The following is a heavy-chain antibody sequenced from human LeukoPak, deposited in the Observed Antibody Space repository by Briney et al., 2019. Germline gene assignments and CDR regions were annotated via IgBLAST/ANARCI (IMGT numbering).Heavy chain of an antibody. Sequence: GSSVKVSCKASGGTFSSYAISWVRQAPGQGLEWMGGIIPIFGTANYAQKFQGRVTITRNTSISTAYMELSSLRSEDTAVYYCARGAQAGLPYYYYMDVWGKGTTVTVSS. D-gene: IGHD2-15*01. CDR2: IIPIFGTA. V-gene: IGHV1-69*05. CDR1: GGTFSSYA. J-gene: IGHJ6*03. CDR3: ARGAQAGLPYYYYMDV.